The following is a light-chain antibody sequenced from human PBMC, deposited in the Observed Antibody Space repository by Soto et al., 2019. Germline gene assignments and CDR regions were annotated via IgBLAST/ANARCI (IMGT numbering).Light chain of an antibody. J-gene: IGKJ1*01. CDR2: AAS. CDR3: LQHNSYPRT. Sequence: DLQMTQSPSSLSASVGDRVTITCRASQGIRNGLGWYQQKPGKAPKRLIYAASSLQSGVPSRFSGSGSGTEFTLTISSLQPEDFATYYCLQHNSYPRTFGQGTKVEIK. CDR1: QGIRNG. V-gene: IGKV1-17*01.